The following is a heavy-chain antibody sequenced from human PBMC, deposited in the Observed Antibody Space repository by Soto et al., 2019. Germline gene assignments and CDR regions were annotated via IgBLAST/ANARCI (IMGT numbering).Heavy chain of an antibody. CDR3: TRDSPSIKYDFDS. J-gene: IGHJ4*02. D-gene: IGHD1-20*01. CDR1: GFPFRSYT. CDR2: ISYDSTYK. V-gene: IGHV3-30-3*01. Sequence: QVRLVESGGGVVPPGTSLRLSCAASGFPFRSYTVHWVRQAPGKGLEWLALISYDSTYKLYADSVRGRFTISRDNSENTLYLQMNSLRAGDTAVYYCTRDSPSIKYDFDSWGQGTIVTVSS.